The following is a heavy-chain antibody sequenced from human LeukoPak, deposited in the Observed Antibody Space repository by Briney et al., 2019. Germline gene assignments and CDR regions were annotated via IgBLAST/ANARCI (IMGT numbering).Heavy chain of an antibody. Sequence: GGSLRLSCAASGFTFSSYSMNWVRQAPGKGLEWVAVISFDGTNKNFAGPVRGRFTISRDNSKNTLYLQMNSLRAEDTAVYYCAKDRGEVAGVMDVWGKGTTVTVSS. J-gene: IGHJ6*03. V-gene: IGHV3-30*18. CDR3: AKDRGEVAGVMDV. CDR1: GFTFSSYS. D-gene: IGHD6-19*01. CDR2: ISFDGTNK.